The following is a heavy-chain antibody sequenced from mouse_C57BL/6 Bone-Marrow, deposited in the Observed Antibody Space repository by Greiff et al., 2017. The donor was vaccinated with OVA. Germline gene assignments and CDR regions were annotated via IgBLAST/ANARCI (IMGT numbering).Heavy chain of an antibody. D-gene: IGHD3-3*01. J-gene: IGHJ2*01. CDR3: ARLGTRGELDY. CDR2: IYPSSGNT. Sequence: QVQLQQSGAELARPGASVKLSCKASGYTFTSYWMRWVKQRPGQGLEWIGEIYPSSGNTNYNEKFKGKATLTVDKSSSTAYMQLRSLTSEDSAVYYCARLGTRGELDYWGQGTTLTVSS. CDR1: GYTFTSYW. V-gene: IGHV1-81*01.